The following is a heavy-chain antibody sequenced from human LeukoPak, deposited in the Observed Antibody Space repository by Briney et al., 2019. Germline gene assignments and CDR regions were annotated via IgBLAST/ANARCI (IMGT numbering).Heavy chain of an antibody. J-gene: IGHJ4*02. V-gene: IGHV3-9*01. CDR2: ISWNSGSI. Sequence: GGSLRLSCAASGFTFSSNAMSWVRQAPGKGLEWVSGISWNSGSIGYADSVKGRFTISRDNAKNSLYLQMNSLRAEDTALYYCAKEGSGGSVLDYWGQGTLVTVSS. CDR3: AKEGSGGSVLDY. D-gene: IGHD2-15*01. CDR1: GFTFSSNA.